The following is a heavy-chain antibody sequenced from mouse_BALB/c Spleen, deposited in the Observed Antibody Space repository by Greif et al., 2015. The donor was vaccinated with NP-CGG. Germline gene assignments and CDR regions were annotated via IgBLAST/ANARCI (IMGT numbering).Heavy chain of an antibody. CDR3: ARQGPGAWFAY. CDR1: GYSFTSYY. CDR2: IFPGSGNT. D-gene: IGHD4-1*01. J-gene: IGHJ3*01. V-gene: IGHV1-66*01. Sequence: VQLQQSGPELVKPGASVKISCKASGYSFTSYYIHWVKQRPGQGLEWIGWIFPGSGNTKYNEKFKGKATLTADTSSSTAYMQLSSLTSEDSAVYFCARQGPGAWFAYWGQGTLVTVSA.